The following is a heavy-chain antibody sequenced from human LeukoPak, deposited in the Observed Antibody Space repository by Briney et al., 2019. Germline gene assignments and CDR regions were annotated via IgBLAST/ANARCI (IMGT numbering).Heavy chain of an antibody. V-gene: IGHV4-59*01. Sequence: PSETLSLTCTVSGGSICSYYWSWIRQPPGKGLEWIGYIYYSGSTNYNPSLKSRVTISVDTSKNQFSLKLSSVTAADTAAYYCARESPDLDYSYYYMDVWGKGTTVTASS. J-gene: IGHJ6*03. CDR3: ARESPDLDYSYYYMDV. CDR1: GGSICSYY. CDR2: IYYSGST.